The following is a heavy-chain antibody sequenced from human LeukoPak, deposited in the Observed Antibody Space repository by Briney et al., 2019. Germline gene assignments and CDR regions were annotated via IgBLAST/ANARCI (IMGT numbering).Heavy chain of an antibody. CDR3: ARSPFSSIAARGAFDI. Sequence: GGSLRLSCAASGFTFSSYSMNWVRQAPGKGLEWVSSISSSSSYIYYADSVKGRFTISRDNAKNSLYLQMNSLRAEDTAVYYCARSPFSSIAARGAFDIWGQGTMVTVSS. CDR2: ISSSSSYI. D-gene: IGHD6-6*01. V-gene: IGHV3-21*01. CDR1: GFTFSSYS. J-gene: IGHJ3*02.